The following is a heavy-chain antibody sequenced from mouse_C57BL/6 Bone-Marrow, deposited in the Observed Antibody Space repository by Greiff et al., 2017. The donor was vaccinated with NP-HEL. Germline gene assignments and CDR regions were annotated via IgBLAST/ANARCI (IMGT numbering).Heavy chain of an antibody. CDR3: AIPGYYDCDGYY. J-gene: IGHJ2*01. CDR2: INPSDSDT. CDR1: GYTFTSYW. D-gene: IGHD2-4*01. V-gene: IGHV1-74*01. Sequence: QVQLQQPGAELVKPGASVKVSCKASGYTFTSYWMHWVKQRPGQGLEWIGRINPSDSDTNYNQKFKGKATLTVDKSSSTAYMQLSSLTSEDSAVSNSAIPGYYDCDGYYCYQGPTLTVSS.